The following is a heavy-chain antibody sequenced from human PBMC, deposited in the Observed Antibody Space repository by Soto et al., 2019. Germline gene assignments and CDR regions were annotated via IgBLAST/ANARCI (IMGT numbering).Heavy chain of an antibody. CDR1: GFTFSSYA. Sequence: QVQLVESGGGVVQPGRSLRLSCAASGFTFSSYAIHWVRQAPGKGLEWVAVISYDGSNKYYADSVKGRFTISRDNSKNTLYLQMNSLRAEDTAVYYCARAGDYIVGALGDYWGQGTLVTVSS. CDR3: ARAGDYIVGALGDY. V-gene: IGHV3-30-3*01. J-gene: IGHJ4*02. CDR2: ISYDGSNK. D-gene: IGHD1-26*01.